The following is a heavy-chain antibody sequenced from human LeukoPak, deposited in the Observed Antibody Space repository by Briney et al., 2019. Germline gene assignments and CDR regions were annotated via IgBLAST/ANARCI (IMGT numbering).Heavy chain of an antibody. D-gene: IGHD3-16*01. J-gene: IGHJ4*02. V-gene: IGHV4-38-2*01. CDR3: ARGVTSISRGSYGY. Sequence: PSETLSLTCAVSGYSISSSYYWGWIRQPPEKGLEWIGSIYHSGSTYYNPSFTSRVTISVDTSRHQFSLKLRSVTAADTAVYYCARGVTSISRGSYGYWGQGTLVTVSS. CDR2: IYHSGST. CDR1: GYSISSSYY.